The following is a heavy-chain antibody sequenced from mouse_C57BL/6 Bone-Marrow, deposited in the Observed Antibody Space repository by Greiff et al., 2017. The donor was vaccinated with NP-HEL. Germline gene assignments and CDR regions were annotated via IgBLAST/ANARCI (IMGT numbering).Heavy chain of an antibody. CDR1: GFNIKDDY. CDR3: TNDFDY. Sequence: EVKVVESGAELVRPGASVKLSCTASGFNIKDDYMHWVKQRPEQGLEWIGWIDPENGDTEYASKFQGKATITADTSSNTAYLQLSSLTSEDTAVYYCTNDFDYWGQGTTLTVSS. V-gene: IGHV14-4*01. CDR2: IDPENGDT. J-gene: IGHJ2*01.